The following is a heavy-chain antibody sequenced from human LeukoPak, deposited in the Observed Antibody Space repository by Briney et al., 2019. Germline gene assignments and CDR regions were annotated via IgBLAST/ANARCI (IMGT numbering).Heavy chain of an antibody. V-gene: IGHV3-30-3*01. CDR3: ARSGGSGIYDYYYYGMDV. D-gene: IGHD3-10*01. CDR2: ISYDGSNK. CDR1: GFTFSNAW. Sequence: GGSLRLSCAASGFTFSNAWMSWVRQAPGKGLEWVAVISYDGSNKFYADSVNGRFTVSRDNSKSTLYLQMNSLRPEDTAVYSCARSGGSGIYDYYYYGMDVWGQGTTVTVSS. J-gene: IGHJ6*02.